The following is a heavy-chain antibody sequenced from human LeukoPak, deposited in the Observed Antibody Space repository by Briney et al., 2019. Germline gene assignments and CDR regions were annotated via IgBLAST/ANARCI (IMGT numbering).Heavy chain of an antibody. V-gene: IGHV3-48*04. D-gene: IGHD4-17*01. CDR3: ARSHYGDYTDY. J-gene: IGHJ4*02. CDR2: ISSSSDTI. CDR1: GFTFGPYT. Sequence: GGSLRLSCAASGFTFGPYTMNWVRQAPGKGLEWVSYISSSSDTIYYADSVKGRFTISRDNAKNSLYLQMNSLRAEDTAVYYCARSHYGDYTDYWGQGTLVTVSS.